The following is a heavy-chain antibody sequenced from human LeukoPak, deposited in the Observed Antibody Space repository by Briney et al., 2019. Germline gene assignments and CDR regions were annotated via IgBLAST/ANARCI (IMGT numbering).Heavy chain of an antibody. Sequence: ASVKVSCKASGYRFTGYYIHWARQAPGQGLEWMGWINPNSGGTNYAQKFQGRVTMTRDTSISTAYMELSRLRSDDTAVYYCARQRLYYYDTSGYVDAFDMWGQGTMVTVSS. CDR3: ARQRLYYYDTSGYVDAFDM. CDR2: INPNSGGT. J-gene: IGHJ3*02. CDR1: GYRFTGYY. D-gene: IGHD3-22*01. V-gene: IGHV1-2*02.